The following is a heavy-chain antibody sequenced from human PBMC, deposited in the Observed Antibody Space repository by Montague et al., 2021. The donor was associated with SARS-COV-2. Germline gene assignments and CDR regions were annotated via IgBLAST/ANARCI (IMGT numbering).Heavy chain of an antibody. Sequence: SETLSLTCAVYASSYSGYYLTWIRQSPGKCRESIAVIYQGGTNNSNFDPSLRSRVTVSVDTSKNQCSRKLCSVTAADTGVYYCARWDPQTLTLIRLRGKSAFQYSGQRTLVTVSS. J-gene: IGHJ4*02. D-gene: IGHD4-23*01. V-gene: IGHV4-34*01. CDR1: ASSYSGYY. CDR2: IYQGGTNNS. CDR3: ARWDPQTLTLIRLRGKSAFQY.